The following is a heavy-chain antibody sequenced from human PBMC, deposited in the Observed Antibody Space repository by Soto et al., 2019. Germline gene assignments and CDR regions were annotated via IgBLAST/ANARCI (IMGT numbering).Heavy chain of an antibody. CDR2: ISWNSGRI. V-gene: IGHV3-9*01. CDR1: GVTFDDYA. J-gene: IGHJ6*02. Sequence: EVQLVESGGGLLQPGRSLRLSCAASGVTFDDYAIHWVRQGPGKGLEWVSGISWNSGRIGYADSVKGRFTISRDNAKNSLYLQMNSLRAEDTALYYCAKDMGSGYGYGMDVWGQGTTVTVSS. CDR3: AKDMGSGYGYGMDV. D-gene: IGHD5-12*01.